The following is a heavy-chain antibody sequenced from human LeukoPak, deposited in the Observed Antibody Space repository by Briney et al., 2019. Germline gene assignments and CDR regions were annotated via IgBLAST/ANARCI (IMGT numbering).Heavy chain of an antibody. CDR3: ASRSSSDLSSSFDY. D-gene: IGHD6-6*01. Sequence: SETLSLTCTVSGGSISSGGHYWSWIRQHPGKGLEWIGYIYYNGSTYYNPSLKSRVTISVDTSKNHFSLKLRSVTAADTAVYYCASRSSSDLSSSFDYWGQGTLVTVSS. V-gene: IGHV4-31*03. J-gene: IGHJ4*02. CDR2: IYYNGST. CDR1: GGSISSGGHY.